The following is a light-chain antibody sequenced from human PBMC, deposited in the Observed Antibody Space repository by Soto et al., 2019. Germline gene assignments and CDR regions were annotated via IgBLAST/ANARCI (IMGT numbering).Light chain of an antibody. CDR1: SSDVGGYNY. Sequence: QSVLTQPASVSGSPGQSITISCTGTSSDVGGYNYVSWYQQHPGKAPKLMIYEVSNRPSGVSNRFSGSKSGNTASLTISGLQAADEADYYCSSYTSSSTLGYVFGTGTKLTVL. CDR3: SSYTSSSTLGYV. J-gene: IGLJ1*01. CDR2: EVS. V-gene: IGLV2-14*01.